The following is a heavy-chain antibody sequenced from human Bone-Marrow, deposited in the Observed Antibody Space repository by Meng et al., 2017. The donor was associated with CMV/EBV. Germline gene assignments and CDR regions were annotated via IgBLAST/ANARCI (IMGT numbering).Heavy chain of an antibody. CDR2: IIPILGIA. V-gene: IGHV1-69*10. Sequence: SVKVSCKASGGTFSSYAISWVRQAPGQGLEWMGGIIPILGIANYAQKFQGRVTITADKSTSTAYMELSSLRSEDTAVYYCARGKPGIVVVPAAILGRVRTHWFDPWGQGNLVNVDS. CDR1: GGTFSSYA. J-gene: IGHJ5*01. D-gene: IGHD2-2*01. CDR3: ARGKPGIVVVPAAILGRVRTHWFDP.